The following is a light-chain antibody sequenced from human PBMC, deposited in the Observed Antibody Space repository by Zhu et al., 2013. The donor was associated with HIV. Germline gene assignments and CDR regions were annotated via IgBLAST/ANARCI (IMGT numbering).Light chain of an antibody. V-gene: IGLV2-23*02. CDR3: CSYAGSSTFVV. CDR2: EVS. Sequence: QSALTQPPSASGSPGQSVTISCTGTNSDIGSYNLVSWYQQHPGKAPKLMIYEVSKRPSGVSNRFSGSKSGNTASLTISGLQAEDEADYYCCSYAGSSTFVVFGGGTKLTVL. J-gene: IGLJ2*01. CDR1: NSDIGSYNL.